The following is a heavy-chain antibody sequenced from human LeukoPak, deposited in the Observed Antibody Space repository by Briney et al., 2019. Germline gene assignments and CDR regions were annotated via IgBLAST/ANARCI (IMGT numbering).Heavy chain of an antibody. J-gene: IGHJ6*03. D-gene: IGHD5-18*01. CDR2: IKQDGSEK. CDR1: GFTFSSYW. V-gene: IGHV3-7*01. Sequence: GGSLRLSCAASGFTFSSYWMSWVRQAPGKGLEWVANIKQDGSEKYYVDSVKGRFTISRDNAKNSLYLQMNSLRAEDTAVYYCARDRGRGHSYGYGLNYYYYMDVWGKGTTVTVSS. CDR3: ARDRGRGHSYGYGLNYYYYMDV.